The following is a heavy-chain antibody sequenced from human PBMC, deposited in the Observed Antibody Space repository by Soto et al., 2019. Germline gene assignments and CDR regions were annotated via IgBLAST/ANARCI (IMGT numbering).Heavy chain of an antibody. CDR2: IYSGGST. V-gene: IGHV3-53*01. J-gene: IGHJ3*02. Sequence: EVQLVASGGGLIQPGGSLRLSCAASGFTVSSNYMSWVRQAPGKGLEWVSVIYSGGSTYYADSVKGRFTISRDNSKNTLYLQMNSLRAEDTAVYYCARVSRIAAAFDAFDIWGQGTMVTVSS. CDR1: GFTVSSNY. CDR3: ARVSRIAAAFDAFDI. D-gene: IGHD6-13*01.